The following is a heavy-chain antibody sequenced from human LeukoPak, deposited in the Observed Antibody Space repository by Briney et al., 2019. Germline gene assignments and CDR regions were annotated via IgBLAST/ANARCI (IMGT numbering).Heavy chain of an antibody. Sequence: SETLSLTCTVSGVSISPYYWSWIRQPPGKGLEWIGYIYYSGSTNYNPSLKSRVTISVDTSKNQFSLKLSSVTAADTAVYYCARGAGNSGYDSYYYYYYGMDVWGQGTTVTVSS. D-gene: IGHD5-12*01. V-gene: IGHV4-59*01. CDR2: IYYSGST. J-gene: IGHJ6*02. CDR1: GVSISPYY. CDR3: ARGAGNSGYDSYYYYYYGMDV.